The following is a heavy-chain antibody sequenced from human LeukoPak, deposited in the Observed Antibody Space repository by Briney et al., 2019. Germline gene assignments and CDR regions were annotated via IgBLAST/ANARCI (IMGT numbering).Heavy chain of an antibody. Sequence: GGSLRLSCAASGFTFSSYGMHWVRQAPGKGLEWVAFIRYDGSNKYYADSVKGRFTISRDNSKNTLYLQMNSLRAEDTALYYCAKDLIAVAGTGFDYWGQGTLVTVSS. CDR1: GFTFSSYG. CDR2: IRYDGSNK. CDR3: AKDLIAVAGTGFDY. D-gene: IGHD6-19*01. J-gene: IGHJ4*02. V-gene: IGHV3-30*02.